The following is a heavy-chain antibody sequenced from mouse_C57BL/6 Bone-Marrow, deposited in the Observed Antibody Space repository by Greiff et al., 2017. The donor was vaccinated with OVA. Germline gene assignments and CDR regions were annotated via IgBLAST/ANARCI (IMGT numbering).Heavy chain of an antibody. Sequence: VKLVESGPGLVAPSQSLSITCTVSGFSLTSYGVDWVRQPPGKGLEWLGVIWGGGSTNYNSALMYRLSISKDNAKSQLCVKMNSLQTEDTAMYYVAKRTGTGAMDYWGQGTSVTVSS. CDR2: IWGGGST. CDR1: GFSLTSYG. CDR3: AKRTGTGAMDY. D-gene: IGHD4-1*01. V-gene: IGHV2-9*01. J-gene: IGHJ4*01.